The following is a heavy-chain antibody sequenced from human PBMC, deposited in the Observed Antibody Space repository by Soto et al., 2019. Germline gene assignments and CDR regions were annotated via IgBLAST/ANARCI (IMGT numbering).Heavy chain of an antibody. CDR1: GYTFGSFG. V-gene: IGHV3-33*01. J-gene: IGHJ4*02. CDR2: IWYDGSNQ. D-gene: IGHD3-10*02. Sequence: PPGSLRLSCSASGYTFGSFGRHWVRQAPGQGPEWVAVIWYDGSNQYYADAVKGRFTMSRDNSKNTLYLRRSTLRDLDTAMNNCPSDPFEALFSYYFDNWGQGTGDTVS. CDR3: PSDPFEALFSYYFDN.